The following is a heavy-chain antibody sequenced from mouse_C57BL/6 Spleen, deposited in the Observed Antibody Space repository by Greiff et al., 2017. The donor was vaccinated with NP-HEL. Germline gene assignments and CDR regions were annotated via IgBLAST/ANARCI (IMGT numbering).Heavy chain of an antibody. Sequence: EVKLQQSGPELVKPGASVKMSCKASGYTFTDYNMHWVKQSHGKSLEWIGYINPNNGGTSYNQKFKGKATLTVNKSSSTAYMELRSLTSEDSAVYYCARGVYSNYLAWFAYWGQGTLVTVSA. CDR1: GYTFTDYN. CDR2: INPNNGGT. D-gene: IGHD2-5*01. J-gene: IGHJ3*01. V-gene: IGHV1-22*01. CDR3: ARGVYSNYLAWFAY.